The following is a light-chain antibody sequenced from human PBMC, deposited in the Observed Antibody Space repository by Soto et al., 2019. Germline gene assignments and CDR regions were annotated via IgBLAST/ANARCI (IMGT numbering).Light chain of an antibody. J-gene: IGKJ1*01. V-gene: IGKV1-5*01. Sequence: DLQMTQSPSTLSASVGDRVTITCRASQSISSWLAWYQQKPGKAPKLLIYDASSLESGVPSRFSGSGSGTELTITISSLQPDDGETYDGQQYNSYSWTFGQGTKVDIK. CDR1: QSISSW. CDR2: DAS. CDR3: QQYNSYSWT.